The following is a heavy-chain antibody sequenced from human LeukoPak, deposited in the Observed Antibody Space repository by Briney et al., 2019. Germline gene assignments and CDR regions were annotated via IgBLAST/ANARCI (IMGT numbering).Heavy chain of an antibody. J-gene: IGHJ4*02. CDR1: GFIFTHYW. Sequence: PGGSLRLSCAASGFIFTHYWMHWVRQAPGKGPVWVSYISSDGTGTNYADSVKGRFTISRDNAKNSLYLQMNSLRADDTAVYYCARIGAYGGRPVDCWGQGTLLIVSS. D-gene: IGHD4/OR15-4a*01. CDR2: ISSDGTGT. V-gene: IGHV3-74*01. CDR3: ARIGAYGGRPVDC.